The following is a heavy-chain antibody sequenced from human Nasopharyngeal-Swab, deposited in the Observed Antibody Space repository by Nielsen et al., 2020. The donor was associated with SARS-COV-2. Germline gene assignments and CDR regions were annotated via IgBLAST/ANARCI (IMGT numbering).Heavy chain of an antibody. D-gene: IGHD3-3*01. Sequence: GESLKISCAASGFTFSSYDMHWVRQATGKGLEWVSAIGTAGDTYYPGSVKGRFTISRENAKNSLYLQMNSLRAGDTAVYYCARDSSSAYDFWSGYYAPNDYYYYYGMDVWGQGTTVTVSS. V-gene: IGHV3-13*01. J-gene: IGHJ6*02. CDR2: IGTAGDT. CDR3: ARDSSSAYDFWSGYYAPNDYYYYYGMDV. CDR1: GFTFSSYD.